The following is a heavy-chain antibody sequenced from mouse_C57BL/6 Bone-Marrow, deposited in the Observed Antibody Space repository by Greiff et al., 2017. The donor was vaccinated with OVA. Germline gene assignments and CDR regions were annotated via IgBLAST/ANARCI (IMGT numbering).Heavy chain of an antibody. J-gene: IGHJ2*01. Sequence: QVQLQQSGAELVRPGASVTLSCKASGYTFTDYEMPWVKQTPVHGLEWIGAIDPENGGTAYNQKFKGKAIMTADKSSSTAYMELRSLTSEDSAVYYCTRTYSNYGDFGYWGRGTTLTVSS. D-gene: IGHD2-5*01. CDR2: IDPENGGT. V-gene: IGHV1-15*01. CDR3: TRTYSNYGDFGY. CDR1: GYTFTDYE.